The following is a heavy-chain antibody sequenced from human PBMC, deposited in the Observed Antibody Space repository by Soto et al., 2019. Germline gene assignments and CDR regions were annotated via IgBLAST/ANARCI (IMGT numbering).Heavy chain of an antibody. CDR3: ATLNSFGSDF. V-gene: IGHV3-74*01. CDR1: GFTFSSFW. D-gene: IGHD3-3*01. CDR2: ITSDGRTT. J-gene: IGHJ4*02. Sequence: LSLSCAVSGFTFSSFWMHWVRQAPGKGLVWVSRITSDGRTTNYADSVKGRFTISRDNAKNTVFLQMNSLRAEDTAVYYCATLNSFGSDFWGQGTLVTVSS.